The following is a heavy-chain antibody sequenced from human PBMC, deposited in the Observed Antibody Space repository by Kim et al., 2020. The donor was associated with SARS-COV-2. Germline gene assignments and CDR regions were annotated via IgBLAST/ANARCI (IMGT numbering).Heavy chain of an antibody. Sequence: GGSLRLSCAASGFTFSNAWMSWVRQAPGKGLEWVGRIKSKTDGGTTDYAAPVKGRFTISRDDSKNTLYLQMNSLKTEDTAVYYCTTAEMIVVVKRVDPWGQGTLVTVSS. CDR2: IKSKTDGGTT. D-gene: IGHD3-22*01. CDR1: GFTFSNAW. J-gene: IGHJ5*02. V-gene: IGHV3-15*01. CDR3: TTAEMIVVVKRVDP.